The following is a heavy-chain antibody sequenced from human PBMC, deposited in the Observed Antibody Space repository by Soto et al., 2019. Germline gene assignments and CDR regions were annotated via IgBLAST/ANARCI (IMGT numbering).Heavy chain of an antibody. Sequence: SATLSLTCTVSGGSVSSGSYYWSWIRQPPGKGLEWIGYIYYSGSTNYNPSLKSRVTISVDTSKNQFSLKLNSVTAGDTAVYYCARGAVVVTAILPDYWGQGMLVTVSS. CDR1: GGSVSSGSYY. V-gene: IGHV4-61*01. D-gene: IGHD2-21*02. J-gene: IGHJ4*02. CDR3: ARGAVVVTAILPDY. CDR2: IYYSGST.